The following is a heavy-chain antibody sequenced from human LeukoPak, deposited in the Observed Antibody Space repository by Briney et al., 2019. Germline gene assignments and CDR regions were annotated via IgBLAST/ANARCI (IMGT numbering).Heavy chain of an antibody. D-gene: IGHD3-22*01. CDR1: GYNLNVYG. Sequence: ASVKVSCKASGYNLNVYGMNWVRQAPGQGLEWMGWISAYNGNTNYAQKLQGRVTMTTDTSTSTAYMELRSLRSDDTAVYYCARGRDSSGYYHGSLRRFDYWGQGTLVTVSS. CDR3: ARGRDSSGYYHGSLRRFDY. J-gene: IGHJ4*02. V-gene: IGHV1-18*01. CDR2: ISAYNGNT.